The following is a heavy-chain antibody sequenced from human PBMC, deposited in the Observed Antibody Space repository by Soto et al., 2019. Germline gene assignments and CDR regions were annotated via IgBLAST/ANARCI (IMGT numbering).Heavy chain of an antibody. CDR2: VYPGDSDT. CDR3: AREPEHYNYGMDV. CDR1: GYSFTSYW. J-gene: IGHJ6*02. Sequence: PGESLKISCKGFGYSFTSYWIAWVRQMPGKGLEWMGIVYPGDSDTRYSPSFQGQVTISADKSISTAYLQWSSLKASDTAMYYCAREPEHYNYGMDVWGQGTTVTVSS. V-gene: IGHV5-51*01.